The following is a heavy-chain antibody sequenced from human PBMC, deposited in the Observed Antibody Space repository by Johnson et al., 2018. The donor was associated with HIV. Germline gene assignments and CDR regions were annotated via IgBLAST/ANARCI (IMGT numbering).Heavy chain of an antibody. CDR1: GFTFSSYA. CDR2: ISYDGSNK. Sequence: QLVESGGGVVQPGRSLRLSCAASGFTFSSYAMHWVRQAPGKGLEWVAVISYDGSNKYYADSVKGRFTISRDNSKNTLYLKMNSLRAEDTAVYYCARDMGEMATPIRGLDAFDIWGQGTMVTVSS. V-gene: IGHV3-30-3*01. D-gene: IGHD5-24*01. J-gene: IGHJ3*02. CDR3: ARDMGEMATPIRGLDAFDI.